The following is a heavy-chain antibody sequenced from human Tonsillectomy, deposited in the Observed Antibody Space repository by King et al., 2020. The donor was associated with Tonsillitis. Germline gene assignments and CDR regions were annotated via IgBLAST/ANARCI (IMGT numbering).Heavy chain of an antibody. V-gene: IGHV3-21*01. CDR2: ITSSSNYI. Sequence: VQLVESGGGLVKPGGSLRLSCAASGFTFSSYSLHWVRQAPGKGLEWVSSITSSSNYIYYADSMEGRCTISRDNAKNSLYLQMNSLRAEDTAMYYGARVWVVRGVGAYDIWGQGTMVTVSS. CDR3: ARVWVVRGVGAYDI. CDR1: GFTFSSYS. J-gene: IGHJ3*02. D-gene: IGHD3-10*01.